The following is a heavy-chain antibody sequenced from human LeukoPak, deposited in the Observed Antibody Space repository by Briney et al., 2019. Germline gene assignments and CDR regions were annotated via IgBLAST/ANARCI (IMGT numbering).Heavy chain of an antibody. Sequence: PSETLSLTCTVSGGSISSSSYYWGWIRQPPGKGLEWIGSIYYSGSTYYNPSLKSRVTISVDTSKNQFSLKLSSVTAADTAVYYCASSLYCSGGSCWSGEFWGQGTMVTVSS. V-gene: IGHV4-39*07. CDR3: ASSLYCSGGSCWSGEF. CDR2: IYYSGST. CDR1: GGSISSSSYY. D-gene: IGHD2-15*01. J-gene: IGHJ3*01.